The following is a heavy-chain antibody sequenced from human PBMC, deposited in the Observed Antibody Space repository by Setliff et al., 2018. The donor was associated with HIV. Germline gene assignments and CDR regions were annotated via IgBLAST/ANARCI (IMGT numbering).Heavy chain of an antibody. J-gene: IGHJ3*02. Sequence: GESLKISCRGSGYNFASHWIAWVRQMPGKGLEWMGIVYPDDSDSRYSPSFQGQVTISADKSVSTAYLQWSSLKASDTAMYYCARQGDYDILTGYYRGPHDAFDIWGQGTMVTVSS. CDR3: ARQGDYDILTGYYRGPHDAFDI. CDR1: GYNFASHW. D-gene: IGHD3-9*01. V-gene: IGHV5-51*01. CDR2: VYPDDSDS.